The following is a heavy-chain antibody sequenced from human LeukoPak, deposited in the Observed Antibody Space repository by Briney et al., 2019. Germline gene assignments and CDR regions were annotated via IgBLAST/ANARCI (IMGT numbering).Heavy chain of an antibody. J-gene: IGHJ4*02. D-gene: IGHD1-26*01. V-gene: IGHV1-46*01. Sequence: ASVKVSCKASGYAFTSYHMDWVRQAPGQGLEWMGIINPSGGSTYYAQKFQGRLTVTRDTSTSTVYMDLSSLRSEDTAVYYCARGSPLLWGQGTLVTVSS. CDR1: GYAFTSYH. CDR3: ARGSPLL. CDR2: INPSGGST.